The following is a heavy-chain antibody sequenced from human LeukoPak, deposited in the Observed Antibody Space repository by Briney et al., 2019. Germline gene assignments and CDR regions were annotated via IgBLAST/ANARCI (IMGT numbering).Heavy chain of an antibody. CDR2: ISAYSDNA. CDR1: GYTFTGYG. J-gene: IGHJ3*02. Sequence: ASVKVSCKASGYTFTGYGFTWVRQAPGQGLEWMGWISAYSDNANYAQNLQGRVTMTTDTSTSTAYMELSSLRYEDMAVYYCAREYGVAAAFGAFDIWGQGTMVTVSS. V-gene: IGHV1-18*03. CDR3: AREYGVAAAFGAFDI. D-gene: IGHD6-13*01.